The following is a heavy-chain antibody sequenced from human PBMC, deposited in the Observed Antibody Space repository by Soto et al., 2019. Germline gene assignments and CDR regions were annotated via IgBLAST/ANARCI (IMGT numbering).Heavy chain of an antibody. CDR3: ARDWGGWLDSGYYFHYGMDV. Sequence: HPGGSLRLSCVASGFTFSSYWMSWVRQAPGKGLEWVANIKEDGSEKYYVDSVKGRFTISRDNAKNSLYLQMNNLRAEDTAVYYCARDWGGWLDSGYYFHYGMDVWGQGTTVTVSS. CDR2: IKEDGSEK. J-gene: IGHJ6*02. CDR1: GFTFSSYW. V-gene: IGHV3-7*03. D-gene: IGHD2-2*03.